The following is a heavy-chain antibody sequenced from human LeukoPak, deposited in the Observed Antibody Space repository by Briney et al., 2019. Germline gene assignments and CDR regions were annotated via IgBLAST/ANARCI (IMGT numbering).Heavy chain of an antibody. Sequence: GASLNVACKASGGTFSSYAISWVRQAPGQGHEWMGGIIPIFGTANYAQKFQGRVTITADESTSTAYMELSSLRSEDTAVYYCARGIAAAASDPWGQGTLVTVSS. J-gene: IGHJ5*02. D-gene: IGHD6-13*01. V-gene: IGHV1-69*01. CDR3: ARGIAAAASDP. CDR1: GGTFSSYA. CDR2: IIPIFGTA.